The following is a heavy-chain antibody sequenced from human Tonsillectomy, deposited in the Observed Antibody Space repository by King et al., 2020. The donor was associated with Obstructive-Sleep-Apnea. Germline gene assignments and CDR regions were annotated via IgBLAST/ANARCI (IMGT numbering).Heavy chain of an antibody. Sequence: QLVQSGAEVKKPGSSVKVSCKASGGTFSSYAISWVRQAPGQGLEWMGGIIPIFGTANYAQKFQGRVTITADESTSTAYMELSSLRSEDTAVYYCARETPIYGDYAAEPTRQGYFDLWGRGTLVTVSS. J-gene: IGHJ2*01. V-gene: IGHV1-69*01. CDR1: GGTFSSYA. CDR2: IIPIFGTA. D-gene: IGHD4-17*01. CDR3: ARETPIYGDYAAEPTRQGYFDL.